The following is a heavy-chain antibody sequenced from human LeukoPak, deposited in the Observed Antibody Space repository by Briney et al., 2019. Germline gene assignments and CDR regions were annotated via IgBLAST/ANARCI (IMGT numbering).Heavy chain of an antibody. CDR2: IYYSGTT. Sequence: SETLSLTCTVSSGSFSSSDYYWGWIRQPPGKGLEWIGSIYYSGTTYYNLSLKSRVTISVDTSKKQFSLKLRSVTAADTAVYYCARHEWGITNAFDIWGQGTMVTVSS. V-gene: IGHV4-39*01. D-gene: IGHD1-14*01. CDR1: SGSFSSSDYY. CDR3: ARHEWGITNAFDI. J-gene: IGHJ3*02.